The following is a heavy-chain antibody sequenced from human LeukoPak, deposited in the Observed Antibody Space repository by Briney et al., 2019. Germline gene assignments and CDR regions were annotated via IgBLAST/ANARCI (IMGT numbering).Heavy chain of an antibody. D-gene: IGHD3-10*01. Sequence: GASVKVSCKASGYTFTSYGISWVRQAPGQGLEWLGWISAYNGNTNYAQKLQGRVTMTTDTSTSTAYMELRSLRSDDTAVYYCALGGPNYYGSGSYYDYWGQGTLVTVSS. CDR2: ISAYNGNT. CDR3: ALGGPNYYGSGSYYDY. V-gene: IGHV1-18*01. J-gene: IGHJ4*02. CDR1: GYTFTSYG.